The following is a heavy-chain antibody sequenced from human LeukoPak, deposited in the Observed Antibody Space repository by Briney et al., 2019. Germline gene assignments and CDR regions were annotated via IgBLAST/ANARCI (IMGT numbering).Heavy chain of an antibody. V-gene: IGHV3-30*04. D-gene: IGHD5-12*01. Sequence: GRSLRLSCAASGFTFSSYAMHWVRQAPGKGLEWVAVISYDGSNKYYADSVKGRFTISRDNSKNTLYLQMNSLRAEDMAVYYCATISGYDYSLDFDYWGQGTLVTVSS. CDR1: GFTFSSYA. CDR2: ISYDGSNK. J-gene: IGHJ4*02. CDR3: ATISGYDYSLDFDY.